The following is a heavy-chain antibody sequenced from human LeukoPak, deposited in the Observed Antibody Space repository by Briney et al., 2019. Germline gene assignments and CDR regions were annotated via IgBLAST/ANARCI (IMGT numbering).Heavy chain of an antibody. J-gene: IGHJ5*02. Sequence: PGGSLRLSCAASGFTFINYAMAWVRQAPGKGLEWVSGISGNGVTTYYADSVKGRFTISRDNSRNTLDLQMKSLRAEDTAVYYCAIKSPATETSPPWGQGTLVTVSS. CDR2: ISGNGVTT. D-gene: IGHD4-17*01. CDR3: AIKSPATETSPP. CDR1: GFTFINYA. V-gene: IGHV3-23*01.